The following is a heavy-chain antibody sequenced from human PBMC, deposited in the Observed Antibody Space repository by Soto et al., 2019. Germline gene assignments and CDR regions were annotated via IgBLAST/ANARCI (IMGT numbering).Heavy chain of an antibody. V-gene: IGHV1-2*04. D-gene: IGHD2-15*01. CDR1: GYTFTGYY. CDR2: INPNSGGT. J-gene: IGHJ6*02. CDR3: ATDLGYCSGGSCYSGMDV. Sequence: ASVKVSCKASGYTFTGYYMHWVRQAPGQGLEWMGWINPNSGGTNYAQKFQGWVTMTRDTSISTAYMELSRLRSDDTAVYCCATDLGYCSGGSCYSGMDVWGQGTTVTVSS.